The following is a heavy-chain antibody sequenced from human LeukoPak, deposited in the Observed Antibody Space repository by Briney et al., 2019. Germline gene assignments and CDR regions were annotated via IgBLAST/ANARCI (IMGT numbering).Heavy chain of an antibody. V-gene: IGHV1-18*01. Sequence: ASLKVSCKASGGTFSSYAISWVRQAPGQRLESMGWISAYNGNTNYAQKLQCRGTMTTDTSTSTAYMELRSLRSDDTAVYYCARDRPGSGSYYAWFDPWGQGTLVTVSS. CDR1: GGTFSSYA. CDR2: ISAYNGNT. D-gene: IGHD3-10*01. J-gene: IGHJ5*02. CDR3: ARDRPGSGSYYAWFDP.